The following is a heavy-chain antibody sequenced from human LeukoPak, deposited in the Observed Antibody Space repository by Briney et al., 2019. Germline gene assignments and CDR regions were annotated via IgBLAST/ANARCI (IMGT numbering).Heavy chain of an antibody. V-gene: IGHV3-74*01. CDR3: AREASGGYCSSTSCHNWFDP. CDR2: INSDGSST. D-gene: IGHD2-2*01. Sequence: GGSLRLSCAASGFTFSSYWMHWVRQAPGKGLVWVSRINSDGSSTSDADSVKGRLTISRDNAKNTLYLQMNSLRAEDTAVYYCAREASGGYCSSTSCHNWFDPWGQGTPVTVSS. J-gene: IGHJ5*02. CDR1: GFTFSSYW.